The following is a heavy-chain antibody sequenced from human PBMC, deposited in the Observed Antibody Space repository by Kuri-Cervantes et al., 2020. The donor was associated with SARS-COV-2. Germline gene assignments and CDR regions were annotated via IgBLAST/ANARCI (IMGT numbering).Heavy chain of an antibody. CDR3: ARGYCSSTSCYTDYYYGMDV. V-gene: IGHV3-33*01. J-gene: IGHJ6*02. D-gene: IGHD2-2*02. CDR1: GFIFSSYG. CDR2: IWFDGSQK. Sequence: GESLKISCAASGFIFSSYGLHWVRQAPGKGLEWVADIWFDGSQKYYGENVKGRFTISRDNSKNTLYLQMNSLRAEDTAVYYCARGYCSSTSCYTDYYYGMDVWGQGTTVTVSS.